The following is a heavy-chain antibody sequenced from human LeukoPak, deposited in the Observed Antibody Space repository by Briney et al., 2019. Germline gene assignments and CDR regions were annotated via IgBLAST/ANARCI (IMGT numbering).Heavy chain of an antibody. D-gene: IGHD1-26*01. Sequence: GGSLRLSCAASGFTFSSYSMNWVRQAPGKGLEWVSSISSSSSYIYYADSVKGRFTISRDNSKNTLYLQMNSLRAEDTAVYYCAREYSGSYYEYYFDYWGQGTLVTVSS. CDR1: GFTFSSYS. J-gene: IGHJ4*02. V-gene: IGHV3-21*04. CDR3: AREYSGSYYEYYFDY. CDR2: ISSSSSYI.